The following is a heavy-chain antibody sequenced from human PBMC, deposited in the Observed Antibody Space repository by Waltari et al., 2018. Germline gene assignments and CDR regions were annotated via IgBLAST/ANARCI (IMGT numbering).Heavy chain of an antibody. CDR1: GFSFSNFW. J-gene: IGHJ3*01. D-gene: IGHD3-16*01. V-gene: IGHV3-74*01. Sequence: EVQLVEAGGGLVQPWGSLRLSCVVSGFSFSNFWMYWVRQAPGQGLVWVSRMNIAGTSTTYADSVKGRFTISRDNAKNTLYLQMDDLRAEDTAVYYCARDSEGYSTWGAVDFWGQGTMVTVSP. CDR2: MNIAGTST. CDR3: ARDSEGYSTWGAVDF.